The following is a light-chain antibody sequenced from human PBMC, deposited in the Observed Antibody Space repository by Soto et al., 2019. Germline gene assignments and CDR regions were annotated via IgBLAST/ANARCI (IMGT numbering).Light chain of an antibody. Sequence: QSVLTQPASVSGSPGQSITISCTGTSSDVGSYNLVSWYQQHPGKAPKLMIYEGSKRPSGVSNRFSGSKSGNTASLTISGLQAEYEGDYYCCSYAGSSTVVFGGGTKLTVL. CDR2: EGS. J-gene: IGLJ2*01. V-gene: IGLV2-23*01. CDR3: CSYAGSSTVV. CDR1: SSDVGSYNL.